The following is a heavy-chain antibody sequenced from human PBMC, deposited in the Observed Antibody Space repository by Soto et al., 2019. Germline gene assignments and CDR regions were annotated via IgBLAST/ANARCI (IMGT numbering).Heavy chain of an antibody. CDR2: MNPNSGNT. J-gene: IGHJ5*02. V-gene: IGHV1-8*01. CDR3: ARVMHYDFWSGYYTGGWFDP. CDR1: GYTFASYD. Sequence: ASVKVSCKASGYTFASYDINWVRQATGQGLEWMGWMNPNSGNTGYAQKFQGRVTMTRNTSISTAYMELSSLRSEDTAVYYCARVMHYDFWSGYYTGGWFDPWGQGTLVTVSS. D-gene: IGHD3-3*01.